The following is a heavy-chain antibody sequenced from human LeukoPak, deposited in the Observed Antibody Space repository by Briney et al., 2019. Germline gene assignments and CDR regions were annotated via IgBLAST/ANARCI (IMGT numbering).Heavy chain of an antibody. CDR1: GFTFSSYG. CDR3: AKSPISSSRGYYFDY. V-gene: IGHV3-30*18. D-gene: IGHD6-6*01. CDR2: ISYDGSNK. Sequence: GGSLRLSCAASGFTFSSYGMHWVRQAPGKGMEWVAVISYDGSNKYYADSVKGRFTISRDKSKNTLYLQMNSLRAEDTAVYYCAKSPISSSRGYYFDYWGQGTLVTVSS. J-gene: IGHJ4*02.